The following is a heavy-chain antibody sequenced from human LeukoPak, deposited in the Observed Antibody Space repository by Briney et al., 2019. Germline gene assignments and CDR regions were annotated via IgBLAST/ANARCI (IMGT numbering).Heavy chain of an antibody. CDR3: ARAAEGYYDFWSGYYMGGDLDY. Sequence: GASVKVSCKASGYTFTSYAMNWVRQAPGQGLEWMGWINTNTGNPTYAQGFTGRFVFSLDTSVSTAYLQISSLKAEDTAVYYCARAAEGYYDFWSGYYMGGDLDYWGQGTLVTVSS. CDR1: GYTFTSYA. J-gene: IGHJ4*02. CDR2: INTNTGNP. D-gene: IGHD3-3*01. V-gene: IGHV7-4-1*02.